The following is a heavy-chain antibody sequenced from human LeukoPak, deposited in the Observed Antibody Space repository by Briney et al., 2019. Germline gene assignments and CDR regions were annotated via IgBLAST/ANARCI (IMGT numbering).Heavy chain of an antibody. CDR1: GGSISSSSYY. J-gene: IGHJ5*02. CDR2: IYYSGST. V-gene: IGHV4-39*01. Sequence: KPSETLSLTCTVCGGSISSSSYYWAWIRQPPGKGVEWIGSIYYSGSTYYNPSLKSRDTISVDTSKNQFSLKLSSVTAADTAVYYCARLGWFDPWGQGTLVTVSS. CDR3: ARLGWFDP.